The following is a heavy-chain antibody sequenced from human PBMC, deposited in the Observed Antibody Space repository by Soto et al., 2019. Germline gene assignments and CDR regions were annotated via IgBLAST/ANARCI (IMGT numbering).Heavy chain of an antibody. Sequence: SETLSLTCTVSGGSITDYSWVWIRQPAGKGLEWIGRIFSSGSTNYNPSLKGRITMSLDTSKNQFSLKLNSATATDTAVYFCATDQGAVVTADTWFDPWGQGILVTVSS. V-gene: IGHV4-4*07. J-gene: IGHJ5*02. CDR3: ATDQGAVVTADTWFDP. CDR1: GGSITDYS. CDR2: IFSSGST. D-gene: IGHD2-21*02.